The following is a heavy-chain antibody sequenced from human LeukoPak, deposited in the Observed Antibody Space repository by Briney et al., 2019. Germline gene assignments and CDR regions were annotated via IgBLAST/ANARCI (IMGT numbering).Heavy chain of an antibody. Sequence: VGSLRLSCVASGFTFSSYSMNWVRQAPGKGLEWVSSISSSSSYIYYADSVKGRFTISRDNAKNSLYLQMNSLRAEDTAVYYCARGGRDGYNRGVDPWGQGTLVTVSS. CDR3: ARGGRDGYNRGVDP. J-gene: IGHJ5*02. CDR2: ISSSSSYI. CDR1: GFTFSSYS. D-gene: IGHD5-24*01. V-gene: IGHV3-21*01.